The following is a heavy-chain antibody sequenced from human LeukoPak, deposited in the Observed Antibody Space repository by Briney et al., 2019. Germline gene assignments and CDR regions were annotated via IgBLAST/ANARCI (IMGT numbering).Heavy chain of an antibody. J-gene: IGHJ4*02. CDR1: GYSFTSYW. CDR2: IYPGDSDT. Sequence: GGSLRLSCKGSGYSFTSYWIGWVRQMPGKGLEWMGIIYPGDSDTRYSPSFQGQVTISADKSISTAYLQWSSLKASDTAMYYCARQFGSGYSSSTDDYWGQGTLVTVSS. V-gene: IGHV5-51*01. D-gene: IGHD6-13*01. CDR3: ARQFGSGYSSSTDDY.